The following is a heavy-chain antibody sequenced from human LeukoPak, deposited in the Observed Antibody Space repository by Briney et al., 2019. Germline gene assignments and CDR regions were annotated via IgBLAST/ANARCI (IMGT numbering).Heavy chain of an antibody. Sequence: PGGSLRLSCAASGFTFSNYDMHWVRQATGKGLEWVSAIDTAGDTYYPGSVKGRFTISRENAKSSLYLQMNSLRAGDTAVYYCARTTVTSGPYWYFDLWGRGTLVTVSS. CDR2: IDTAGDT. CDR1: GFTFSNYD. D-gene: IGHD4-17*01. V-gene: IGHV3-13*01. CDR3: ARTTVTSGPYWYFDL. J-gene: IGHJ2*01.